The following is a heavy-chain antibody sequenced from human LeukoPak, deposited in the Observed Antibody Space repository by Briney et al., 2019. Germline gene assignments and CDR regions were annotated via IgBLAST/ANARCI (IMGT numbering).Heavy chain of an antibody. CDR2: INTNTGNP. D-gene: IGHD3-9*01. J-gene: IGHJ4*02. CDR1: GYTFTSYA. Sequence: SVKVSCKASGYTFTSYAMNWVGQAPGQGLEWMGWINTNTGNPTYAQGFTGRFVFSLDTSVSTAYLQISSLKAEDTAVYYCARADYYDILTGYSHGDYWGQGTLVTVSS. V-gene: IGHV7-4-1*02. CDR3: ARADYYDILTGYSHGDY.